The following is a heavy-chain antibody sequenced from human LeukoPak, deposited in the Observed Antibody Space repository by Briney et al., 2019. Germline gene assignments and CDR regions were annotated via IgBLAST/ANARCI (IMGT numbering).Heavy chain of an antibody. CDR3: ARRSQMATIDFDY. CDR2: IYPADSDT. J-gene: IGHJ4*02. Sequence: GGSLKISCKGSGYSFTSYWIGWVRQMPGKGLEWMGIIYPADSDTRYSPSFQGQVTISADKSISTAYLQWSSLKASDTAMYYCARRSQMATIDFDYWGQGTLVTVSS. D-gene: IGHD5-24*01. V-gene: IGHV5-51*01. CDR1: GYSFTSYW.